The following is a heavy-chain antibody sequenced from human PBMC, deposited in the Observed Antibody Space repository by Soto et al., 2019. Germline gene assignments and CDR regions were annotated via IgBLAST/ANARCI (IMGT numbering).Heavy chain of an antibody. D-gene: IGHD6-13*01. CDR2: IRGKAYGGTT. CDR3: ARSRAAADMADVDY. J-gene: IGHJ4*02. V-gene: IGHV3-49*04. CDR1: GFTFGGYG. Sequence: GGSLRLSCTGSGFTFGGYGLSWVRRSRGKGLEWVGTIRGKAYGGTTEYAASVRGRFIISRDDSKSTAYLQMNNVRTEVTAVYCCARSRAAADMADVDYWAQGTLVRVSP.